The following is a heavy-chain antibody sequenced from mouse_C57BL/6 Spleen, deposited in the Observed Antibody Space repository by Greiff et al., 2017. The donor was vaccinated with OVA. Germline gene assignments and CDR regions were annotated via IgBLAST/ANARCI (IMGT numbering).Heavy chain of an antibody. Sequence: QVQLQQSGAELARPGASVKLSCKASGYTFTSYGISWVKQRTGQGLEWIGEIYPRSGNTYYNEKFKGKATLTADKSSSTAYMELRSLTSEDSAVYFCARDYGSSYPKGYFDVWGTGTTVTVSS. D-gene: IGHD1-1*01. J-gene: IGHJ1*03. V-gene: IGHV1-81*01. CDR3: ARDYGSSYPKGYFDV. CDR1: GYTFTSYG. CDR2: IYPRSGNT.